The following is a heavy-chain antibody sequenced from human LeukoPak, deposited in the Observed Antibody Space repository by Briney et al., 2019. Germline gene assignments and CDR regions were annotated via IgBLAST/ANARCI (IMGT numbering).Heavy chain of an antibody. CDR3: ARGSSGWYGYYYYYMDV. CDR2: INPSGGST. J-gene: IGHJ6*03. V-gene: IGHV1-46*01. D-gene: IGHD6-19*01. CDR1: GYTFTGYY. Sequence: ASVKVSCKASGYTFTGYYMHWVRQAPGQGLEWMGIINPSGGSTSYAQKFQGRVTMTRDMSTSTVYMELSSLRSEDTAVYYCARGSSGWYGYYYYYMDVWGKGTTVTVSS.